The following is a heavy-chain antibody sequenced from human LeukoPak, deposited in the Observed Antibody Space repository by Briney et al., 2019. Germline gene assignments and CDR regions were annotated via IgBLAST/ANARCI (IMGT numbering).Heavy chain of an antibody. D-gene: IGHD3-10*01. Sequence: SETLSLTCTVSGYSISSGYYWGWIRQPPGKGLEWIGSIYHSGSTYYNPSLKSRVTISVDTSKNQFSLKTRSVTAEDTAVYYCARGGYYGSGNDFRFDPWGQGTLVTVSS. CDR2: IYHSGST. V-gene: IGHV4-38-2*02. J-gene: IGHJ5*02. CDR1: GYSISSGYY. CDR3: ARGGYYGSGNDFRFDP.